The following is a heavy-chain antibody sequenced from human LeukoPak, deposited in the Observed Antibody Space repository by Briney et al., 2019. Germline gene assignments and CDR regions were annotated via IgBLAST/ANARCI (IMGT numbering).Heavy chain of an antibody. CDR1: GFTFSSYG. J-gene: IGHJ4*02. D-gene: IGHD6-19*01. CDR2: ISYDGGDK. CDR3: AKVRYSSGWPEFDY. V-gene: IGHV3-30*18. Sequence: GGSLRLSCVASGFTFSSYGMHWVRQAPGKGPELVALISYDGGDKYYVDSVKGRFTIPRDNSKNTLYLQMNSLRAEDTAVYYCAKVRYSSGWPEFDYWGQGTLVTVAS.